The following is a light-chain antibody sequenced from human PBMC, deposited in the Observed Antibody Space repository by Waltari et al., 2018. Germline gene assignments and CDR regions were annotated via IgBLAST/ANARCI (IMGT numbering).Light chain of an antibody. J-gene: IGKJ1*01. V-gene: IGKV1-5*03. CDR1: QRLFVW. CDR3: LQYNSYPWT. CDR2: KAS. Sequence: DIQVTQSPSTLSASVGDRVTITCRASQRLFVWLAGYQQKPGKAPRLLIYKASYLESGVPSRFSGSGSGKEFTLTISSLQADDFATYYCLQYNSYPWTFGQGTKVEIK.